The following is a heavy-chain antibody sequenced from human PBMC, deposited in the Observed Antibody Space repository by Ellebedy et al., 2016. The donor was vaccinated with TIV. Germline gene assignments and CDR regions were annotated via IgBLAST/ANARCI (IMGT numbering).Heavy chain of an antibody. Sequence: PGGSLRLSCAASGFTFSSYAMSWVRQAPGKGLEWVSAISGSGGSTYYADSVKGRFTISSDNSKNTLYLQMNSLRAEDTAVYYCAKIGRDGYNWAPGYWGQGTLVTVSS. CDR3: AKIGRDGYNWAPGY. J-gene: IGHJ4*02. CDR2: ISGSGGST. D-gene: IGHD5-24*01. CDR1: GFTFSSYA. V-gene: IGHV3-23*01.